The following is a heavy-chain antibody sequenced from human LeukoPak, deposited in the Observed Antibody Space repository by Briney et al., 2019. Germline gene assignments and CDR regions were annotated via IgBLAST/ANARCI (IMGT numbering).Heavy chain of an antibody. D-gene: IGHD1-7*01. CDR2: ISGYNGKT. CDR3: ARGLQWNYDLGWVAP. Sequence: ASVKVSCKASGYRFSSCSITWVRQAPGQGLEWMGWISGYNGKTKYAEKFQGRVTLTTDTSTSTAYMEMRSLRHDDTAIYYCARGLQWNYDLGWVAPWGQGTLVAVSS. CDR1: GYRFSSCS. V-gene: IGHV1-18*01. J-gene: IGHJ5*02.